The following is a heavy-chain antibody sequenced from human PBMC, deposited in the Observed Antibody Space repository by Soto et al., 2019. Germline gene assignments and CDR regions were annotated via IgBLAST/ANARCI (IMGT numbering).Heavy chain of an antibody. CDR3: ARVAYFHGCILYY. CDR1: GFTFSSYW. V-gene: IGHV3-7*01. D-gene: IGHD1-20*01. CDR2: IKEDGSDK. Sequence: GGYLRLSCAASGFTFSSYWMSWVRQAPGKGLGWVANIKEDGSDKYYVDSVKGRFAISRDNAKNSLYLQITSLRAEDTAVYFFARVAYFHGCILYYRGQGPTVPVSP. J-gene: IGHJ4*01.